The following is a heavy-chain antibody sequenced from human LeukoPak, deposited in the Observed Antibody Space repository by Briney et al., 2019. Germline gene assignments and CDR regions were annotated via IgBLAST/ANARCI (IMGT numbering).Heavy chain of an antibody. D-gene: IGHD5-18*01. CDR3: AREEYSYGLGY. V-gene: IGHV3-33*05. CDR1: GFTFSSYG. CDR2: ISYDGSNK. J-gene: IGHJ4*02. Sequence: GGSLRLSCAASGFTFSSYGVHWVRQAPGKGLEWVAVISYDGSNKYYADSVKGRFTISRDNSKNSLYLQMNSLRAEDTAVYFCAREEYSYGLGYWGQGTLVTVSS.